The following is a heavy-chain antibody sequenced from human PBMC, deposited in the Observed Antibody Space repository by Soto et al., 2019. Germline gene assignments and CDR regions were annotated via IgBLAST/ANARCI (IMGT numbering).Heavy chain of an antibody. CDR1: GFTFSDYY. J-gene: IGHJ3*02. CDR2: ISSSSSYT. D-gene: IGHD3-10*01. CDR3: ARDGVYYYGSGSYVAFDI. V-gene: IGHV3-11*05. Sequence: GGSLRLSCAASGFTFSDYYMSWIRQAPGKGLEWVSYISSSSSYTNYADSVKGRFTISRDNAKNSLYLKMNSLRAEDTAVFYCARDGVYYYGSGSYVAFDIWGQGTMVTVSS.